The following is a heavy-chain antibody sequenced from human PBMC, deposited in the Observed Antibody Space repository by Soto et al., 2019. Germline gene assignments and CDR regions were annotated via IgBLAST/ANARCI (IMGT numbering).Heavy chain of an antibody. CDR1: GYTFTGYY. J-gene: IGHJ4*02. Sequence: ASVKVSCKASGYTFTGYYIYWLRQAPGQGLEWMGWINPNNGDTNYAQKFQGRVTMTRDSSISTAYLELSRLRSDDTAIYYCARLTSYYDSRGSSDYWGQGTLVTVSS. CDR2: INPNNGDT. V-gene: IGHV1-2*02. D-gene: IGHD3-22*01. CDR3: ARLTSYYDSRGSSDY.